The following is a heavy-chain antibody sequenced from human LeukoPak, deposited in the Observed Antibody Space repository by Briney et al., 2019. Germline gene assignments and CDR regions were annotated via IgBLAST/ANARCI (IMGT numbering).Heavy chain of an antibody. V-gene: IGHV3-43*02. Sequence: GGSLRLSCAASGFTFDDYAMHWFRQAPGKGLEWVSLISGDGGSTYYADSVKGRFTISRDNSKNSLYLQMNSLRTEDTALYYCAKQLSSLYYYYGMDVWGQGTTVTVSS. CDR3: AKQLSSLYYYYGMDV. J-gene: IGHJ6*02. D-gene: IGHD3-16*01. CDR2: ISGDGGST. CDR1: GFTFDDYA.